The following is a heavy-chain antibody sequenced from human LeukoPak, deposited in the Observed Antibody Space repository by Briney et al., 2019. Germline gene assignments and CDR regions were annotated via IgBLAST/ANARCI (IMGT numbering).Heavy chain of an antibody. J-gene: IGHJ4*02. CDR1: GFTFSSYS. V-gene: IGHV3-21*01. CDR3: AKLISNTWEKDF. Sequence: GGSLRLSCAASGFTFSSYSMNWVRQAPGKGREWVSSISSSSSYIYYADSVKGRFTISRDNAKNTLYLQMNSLRVEDTGVYYCAKLISNTWEKDFWGQGTLVTVSS. D-gene: IGHD3-3*02. CDR2: ISSSSSYI.